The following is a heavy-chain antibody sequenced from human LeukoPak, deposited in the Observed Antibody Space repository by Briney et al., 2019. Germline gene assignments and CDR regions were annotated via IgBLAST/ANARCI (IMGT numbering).Heavy chain of an antibody. J-gene: IGHJ4*02. CDR3: ARIATGIAAAGNDY. CDR2: IIPIFGTA. Sequence: SVKVSCKASGGTFSSYAISWVRQAPGQGLEWMGGIIPIFGTANYAQKFQGRVTITTDESTSTAYMELSSLRSEDTAVYYCARIATGIAAAGNDYWGQGTLVTVSS. D-gene: IGHD6-13*01. CDR1: GGTFSSYA. V-gene: IGHV1-69*05.